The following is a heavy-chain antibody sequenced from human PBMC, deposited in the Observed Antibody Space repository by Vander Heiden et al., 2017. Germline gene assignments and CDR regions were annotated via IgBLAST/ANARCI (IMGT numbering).Heavy chain of an antibody. CDR2: IGGSGGST. CDR1: GFTFSSNA. J-gene: IGHJ6*02. Sequence: EVQLLESGGGLVQRGGSLRLSCAASGFTFSSNAMSWVRQAPGKGLEWVSGIGGSGGSTYHADSVKGRFTISRDNSKNTLYLQMNSLRAEDTAVYFCAKDRGSSNWFYYYGMDVWGQGTTVTVSS. V-gene: IGHV3-23*01. D-gene: IGHD6-13*01. CDR3: AKDRGSSNWFYYYGMDV.